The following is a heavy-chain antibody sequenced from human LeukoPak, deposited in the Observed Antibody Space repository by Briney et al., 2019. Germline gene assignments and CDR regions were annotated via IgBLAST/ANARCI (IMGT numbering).Heavy chain of an antibody. CDR1: GFTFSSYS. J-gene: IGHJ3*02. Sequence: GGSLRLSCAASGFTFSSYSMNWVRQAPGKRLEWVSSISSGSSYIYYADSVKGRFTISRDNAKNSLYLQMNSLRAEDTAVYYCARGSAYYYDSSGTADRAFDIWGQGTMVTVSS. D-gene: IGHD3-22*01. V-gene: IGHV3-21*01. CDR2: ISSGSSYI. CDR3: ARGSAYYYDSSGTADRAFDI.